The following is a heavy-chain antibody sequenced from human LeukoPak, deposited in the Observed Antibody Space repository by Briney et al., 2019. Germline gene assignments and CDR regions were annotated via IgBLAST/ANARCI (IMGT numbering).Heavy chain of an antibody. J-gene: IGHJ4*02. CDR3: ARAPTQDDTFDY. D-gene: IGHD1-1*01. V-gene: IGHV1-2*02. Sequence: ASVKVSCKASGYTFTGYYMHWVRQAPGQGLEWMGWINPNSGGTNYAQKFQGRVTMTRDTSISTAYMELGRLRSDDTAVYYCARAPTQDDTFDYWGQGTLVTVSS. CDR1: GYTFTGYY. CDR2: INPNSGGT.